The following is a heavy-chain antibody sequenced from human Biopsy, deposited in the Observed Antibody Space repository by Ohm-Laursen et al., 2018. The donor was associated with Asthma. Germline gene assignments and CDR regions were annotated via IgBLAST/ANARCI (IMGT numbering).Heavy chain of an antibody. J-gene: IGHJ6*02. CDR3: ARAVDYSHYYGIDV. D-gene: IGHD3-10*01. Sequence: ASVKASCKLSGYTFNSAGITWVRQAPGQGLEWMGWLSVYNGNTKLAQKFQDRVTMITDTSTSTAYMELRSLTSDDTAVYFCARAVDYSHYYGIDVWGQGTTVTVS. CDR1: GYTFNSAG. V-gene: IGHV1-18*01. CDR2: LSVYNGNT.